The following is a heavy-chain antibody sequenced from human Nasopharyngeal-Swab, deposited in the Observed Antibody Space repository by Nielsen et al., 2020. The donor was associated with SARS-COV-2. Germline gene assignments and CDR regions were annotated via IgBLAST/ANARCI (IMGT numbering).Heavy chain of an antibody. J-gene: IGHJ6*02. D-gene: IGHD6-19*01. CDR2: IYYSGST. CDR1: GGSISSSSYY. CDR3: ASRLGYSSGWAPLGYYYYGMDV. V-gene: IGHV4-39*01. Sequence: SETLSLTCTVSGGSISSSSYYWGWIRQPPGKGLEWIGSIYYSGSTYYNPSLKSRVTISVDTSKNQFSLKLGSVTAADTAVYYCASRLGYSSGWAPLGYYYYGMDVWGQGTTVTVSS.